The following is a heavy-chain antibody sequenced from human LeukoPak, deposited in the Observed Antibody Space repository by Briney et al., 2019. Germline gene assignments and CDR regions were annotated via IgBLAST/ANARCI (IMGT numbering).Heavy chain of an antibody. CDR2: IYYSGNT. Sequence: SETLSLTCAVSGGSVSSGSYYWSWIRQPPGKGLEWIGYIYYSGNTNYNPSLKSRVIISVDTSKNQFSLKLSSVTAADTAVYYCAREGLATMIRGVIPYWGQGTLVTVSS. CDR3: AREGLATMIRGVIPY. J-gene: IGHJ4*02. V-gene: IGHV4-61*01. CDR1: GGSVSSGSYY. D-gene: IGHD3-10*01.